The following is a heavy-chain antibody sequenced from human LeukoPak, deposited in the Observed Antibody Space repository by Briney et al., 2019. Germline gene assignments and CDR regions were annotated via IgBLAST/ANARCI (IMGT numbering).Heavy chain of an antibody. D-gene: IGHD3-10*01. CDR3: ARGPYGTGSHFDF. CDR2: MNPNSGDT. V-gene: IGHV1-8*02. J-gene: IGHJ4*02. Sequence: ASVKVSCKASGSTFSSYDINWVRQAPGQGLEWMGWMNPNSGDTGYTQRFQGRVAMTRDTSITTAYMELSSLRSEDTAVYYCARGPYGTGSHFDFWGQEPLVTVS. CDR1: GSTFSSYD.